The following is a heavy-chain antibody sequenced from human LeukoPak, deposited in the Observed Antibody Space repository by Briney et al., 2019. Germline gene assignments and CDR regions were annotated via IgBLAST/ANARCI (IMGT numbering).Heavy chain of an antibody. J-gene: IGHJ4*02. Sequence: GGSLRLSCAASGFTFSSYAMHWVRQAPGKGLECVSAISSNGGSTYYANSVKGRFTISRDNSKNTLYLQLGSLRAEDMAVYYCARGRDGYNPYYFDYWGQGTLVTVSS. CDR1: GFTFSSYA. D-gene: IGHD5-24*01. V-gene: IGHV3-64*01. CDR3: ARGRDGYNPYYFDY. CDR2: ISSNGGST.